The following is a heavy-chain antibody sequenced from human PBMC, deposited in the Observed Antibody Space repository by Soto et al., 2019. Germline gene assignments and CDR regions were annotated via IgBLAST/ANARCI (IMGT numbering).Heavy chain of an antibody. J-gene: IGHJ2*01. D-gene: IGHD3-10*01. CDR1: GGSISSGGYY. CDR3: ARGPSGSHWYFDL. CDR2: IYYSGST. Sequence: QVQLQESGPGLVKPSQTLSLTCTVSGGSISSGGYYWSWIRQHPGKGLEWIGYIYYSGSTYYNPSLKSRVSISVDTYKTQFSLKLSSVTAADTAVYYCARGPSGSHWYFDLWGRGTLVTVSS. V-gene: IGHV4-31*03.